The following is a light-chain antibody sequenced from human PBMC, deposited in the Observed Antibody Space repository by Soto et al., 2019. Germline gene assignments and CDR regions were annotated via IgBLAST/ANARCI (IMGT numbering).Light chain of an antibody. Sequence: ALTEPAAVSGSTGQSITISCTGTSSDVGGYNYVSWYQQHPGKAPKLMIYDVSNRPSGVSNRFSGSKSGNTASLTISGLQAEDEADYYCNSYTSSSTHVFGTGTKAPS. CDR2: DVS. CDR1: SSDVGGYNY. J-gene: IGLJ1*01. CDR3: NSYTSSSTHV. V-gene: IGLV2-14*01.